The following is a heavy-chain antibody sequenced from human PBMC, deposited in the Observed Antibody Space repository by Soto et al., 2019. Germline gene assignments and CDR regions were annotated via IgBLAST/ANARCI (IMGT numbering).Heavy chain of an antibody. CDR2: ISAYNGNT. V-gene: IGHV1-18*01. CDR3: AGDSPPPRE. Sequence: QVQLVQSGAEVKKPGASVKVSCKASGYTFTSYHITWVRQAPGQGLEWMGWISAYNGNTNYAQKPQGRATMTPDTSTSTAYLELRSLSSDHSAVYYSAGDSPPPREWGQGTLVTVSS. CDR1: GYTFTSYH. J-gene: IGHJ4*02.